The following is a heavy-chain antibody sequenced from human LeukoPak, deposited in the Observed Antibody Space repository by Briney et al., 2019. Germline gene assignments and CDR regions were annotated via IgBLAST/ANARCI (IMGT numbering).Heavy chain of an antibody. Sequence: GGSLRLSCAASEFTFSGYTLHWVRQAPGKGLEYVSAIISHGGSTHYADSVKGRFTVSRDNSKNTLYLQMDSLRAEDMAVYYCARITMGATSANFYYYFLDAWGKGTRSPSP. J-gene: IGHJ6*03. CDR3: ARITMGATSANFYYYFLDA. CDR1: EFTFSGYT. D-gene: IGHD3-3*01. V-gene: IGHV3-64*02. CDR2: IISHGGST.